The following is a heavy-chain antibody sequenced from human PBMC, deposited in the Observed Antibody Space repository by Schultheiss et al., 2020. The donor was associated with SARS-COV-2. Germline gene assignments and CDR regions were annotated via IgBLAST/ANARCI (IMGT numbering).Heavy chain of an antibody. CDR1: GGSISSSSYY. CDR2: IYYSGST. CDR3: ARTCSGGSCYSGGFDY. J-gene: IGHJ4*02. V-gene: IGHV4-39*07. D-gene: IGHD2-15*01. Sequence: SETLSLTCTVSGGSISSSSYYWGWIRQPPGKGLEWIGSIYYSGSTYYNPSLKSRVTISVDTSKNQFSLKLSSVTAADTAVYYCARTCSGGSCYSGGFDYWGQGTLVTGSS.